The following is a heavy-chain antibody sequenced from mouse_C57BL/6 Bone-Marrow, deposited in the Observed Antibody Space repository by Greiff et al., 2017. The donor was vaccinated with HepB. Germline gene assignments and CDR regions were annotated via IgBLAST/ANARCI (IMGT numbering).Heavy chain of an antibody. CDR2: IYPGSGST. CDR1: GYTFTSYW. CDR3: ARRDSSGYGFAY. J-gene: IGHJ3*01. V-gene: IGHV1-55*01. D-gene: IGHD3-2*02. Sequence: VKLQQPGAELVKPGASVKMSCKASGYTFTSYWITWVKQRPGQGLEWIGDIYPGSGSTNYNEKFKSKATLTVDTSSSTAYLQLSSLTSEDSAVYYCARRDSSGYGFAYWGQGTLVTVSA.